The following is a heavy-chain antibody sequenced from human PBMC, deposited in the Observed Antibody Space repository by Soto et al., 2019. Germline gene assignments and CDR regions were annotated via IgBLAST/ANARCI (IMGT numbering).Heavy chain of an antibody. CDR2: INPNSGVT. CDR3: ARESGGATATLDYYYFYMDV. V-gene: IGHV1-2*04. Sequence: QVQLVQSGAEVRKPGASVTVSCRSSGDSFNDYYIHWVRQAPGQGLEWMGWINPNSGVTKYAQKFQGWVSMTRDTSIRTVYMQLSSLRSDDTAVYYCARESGGATATLDYYYFYMDVRGTGTTVTVSS. CDR1: GDSFNDYY. J-gene: IGHJ6*03. D-gene: IGHD5-12*01.